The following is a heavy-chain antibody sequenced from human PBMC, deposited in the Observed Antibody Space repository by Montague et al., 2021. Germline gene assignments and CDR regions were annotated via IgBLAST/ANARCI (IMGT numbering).Heavy chain of an antibody. J-gene: IGHJ6*02. Sequence: SETLSLTSSVSGASISDYYWCWIRQLPGKGLEWSGHIYYSRRTNYNPSLKSRVTISVDTSKNQFSLKLSSVTAADTAFYYCAVTNPYYYYGMDVWGQGTTVTVSS. CDR2: IYYSRRT. V-gene: IGHV4-59*01. D-gene: IGHD1-14*01. CDR3: AVTNPYYYYGMDV. CDR1: GASISDYY.